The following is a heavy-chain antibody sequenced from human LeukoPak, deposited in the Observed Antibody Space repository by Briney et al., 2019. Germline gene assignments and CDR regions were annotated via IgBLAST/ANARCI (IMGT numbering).Heavy chain of an antibody. CDR2: IYYSGST. CDR1: GGSISSSSYY. CDR3: AYGGNYAYYFDY. D-gene: IGHD4-23*01. Sequence: PSETLSLTCTVSGGSISSSSYYWGWIRQPPGQGLEWIGSIYYSGSTYYNPSLKSRVTISVDTSKNQFSLKLSSVTAADTAVYYCAYGGNYAYYFDYWGQGTLVTVSS. V-gene: IGHV4-39*07. J-gene: IGHJ4*02.